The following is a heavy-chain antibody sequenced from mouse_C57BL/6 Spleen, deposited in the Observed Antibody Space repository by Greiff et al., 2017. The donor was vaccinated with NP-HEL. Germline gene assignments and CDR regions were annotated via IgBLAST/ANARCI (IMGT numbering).Heavy chain of an antibody. J-gene: IGHJ3*01. CDR1: GYTFPSYG. V-gene: IGHV1-81*01. D-gene: IGHD1-1*01. CDR2: IYPRSGNT. CDR3: ARGITTVVGY. Sequence: LQQSGAELARPGASVKLSCKASGYTFPSYGISWVKQRTGQGLEWIGEIYPRSGNTYYNEKVKGKATLTEDKSSSTAYMELRSLTSEDYAVYVCARGITTVVGYWGQGTLVTVSA.